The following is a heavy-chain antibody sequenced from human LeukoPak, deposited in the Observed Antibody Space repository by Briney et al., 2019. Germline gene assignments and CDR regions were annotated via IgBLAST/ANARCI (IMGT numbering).Heavy chain of an antibody. CDR2: IIGSGGST. V-gene: IGHV3-23*01. Sequence: GGSLRLSCAASGFTFSSYAMSWVRQAPGKGLEWVSLIIGSGGSTYYADSVKGRFTISRENAKNSLYLKMNSLRAEDTAVYYCARGLIGFGESHLDYWGQGTLVTVSS. CDR1: GFTFSSYA. J-gene: IGHJ4*02. D-gene: IGHD3-10*01. CDR3: ARGLIGFGESHLDY.